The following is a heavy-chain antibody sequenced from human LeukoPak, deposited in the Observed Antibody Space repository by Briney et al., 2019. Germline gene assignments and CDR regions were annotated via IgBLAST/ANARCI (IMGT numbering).Heavy chain of an antibody. CDR3: ARAPLYYYDSSGFWGYYYYYMDV. V-gene: IGHV4-59*01. CDR2: IYYSGST. CDR1: GVSISSYY. Sequence: SETLSLTCTGSGVSISSYYWSWIRQPPGKGLEWIGYIYYSGSTNYNPSLKSRVTISVDTSKNQFSLKLSSVTAADTAVYYCARAPLYYYDSSGFWGYYYYYMDVWGKGTTVTVSS. D-gene: IGHD3-22*01. J-gene: IGHJ6*03.